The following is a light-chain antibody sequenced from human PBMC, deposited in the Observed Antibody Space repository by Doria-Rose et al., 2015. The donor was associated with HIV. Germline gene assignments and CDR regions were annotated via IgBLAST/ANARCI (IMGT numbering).Light chain of an antibody. Sequence: TQSPGTLSLSPGERATLSCRASQSFSSTYLARYQQKPGQAPSLLIYDGSTRATGIPDRFSASGSGTDFNLTINRLEPEDFALYYCHQYGTSWTFGQGTKVEI. J-gene: IGKJ1*01. CDR1: QSFSSTY. V-gene: IGKV3-20*01. CDR2: DGS. CDR3: HQYGTSWT.